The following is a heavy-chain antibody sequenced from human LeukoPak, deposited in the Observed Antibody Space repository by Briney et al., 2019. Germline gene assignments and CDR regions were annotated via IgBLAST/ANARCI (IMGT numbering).Heavy chain of an antibody. J-gene: IGHJ4*02. CDR3: AREQGYFDY. V-gene: IGHV3-33*01. CDR1: GFTFSNYD. Sequence: GGSLRLSCAASGFTFSNYDMHWVRQAPGKGLEWVVVISYDGNNDYYADSVKGRFTISRDNSKNILYLQVSSLRAEDTAVYYCAREQGYFDYWGQGTLVTVSS. CDR2: ISYDGNND.